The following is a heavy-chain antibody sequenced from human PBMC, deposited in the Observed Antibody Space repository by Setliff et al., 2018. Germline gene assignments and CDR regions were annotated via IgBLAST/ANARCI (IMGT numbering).Heavy chain of an antibody. V-gene: IGHV3-7*01. CDR3: ARGGDGYNNGMDV. D-gene: IGHD5-12*01. CDR1: GFTFRSYW. CDR2: IQQDGSVK. J-gene: IGHJ6*02. Sequence: PGGSLRLSCAASGFTFRSYWMNWVRQAPGKGLEWVTHIQQDGSVKHYADSVKGRFTTSRENAKNTLYLQLRNLRAADTAVYYCARGGDGYNNGMDVWGQGTMVTVSS.